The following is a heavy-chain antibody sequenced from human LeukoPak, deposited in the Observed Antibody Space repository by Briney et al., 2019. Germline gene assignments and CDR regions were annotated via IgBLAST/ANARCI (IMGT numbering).Heavy chain of an antibody. CDR2: ISYDGSNK. J-gene: IGHJ3*02. CDR1: GFTFSSYA. CDR3: TRDLSSGWFYGAFDI. Sequence: GGSLRLSCAASGFTFSSYAMHWVRQAPGKGQEWVAVISYDGSNKYYADSVKGRFTISRDNSKNTLYLQMNSLRAEDTAVYYCTRDLSSGWFYGAFDIWGQGTMVTVSS. D-gene: IGHD6-19*01. V-gene: IGHV3-30-3*01.